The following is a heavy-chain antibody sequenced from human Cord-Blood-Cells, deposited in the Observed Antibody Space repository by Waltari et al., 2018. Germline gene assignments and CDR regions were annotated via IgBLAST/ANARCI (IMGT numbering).Heavy chain of an antibody. D-gene: IGHD3-10*01. CDR2: INHSGST. V-gene: IGHV4-34*01. J-gene: IGHJ4*02. CDR1: GGSFSGYH. Sequence: QVQLQQWGAGLLKPSETLSLTCAVYGGSFSGYHWSWIRQPPGKGLEWIGEINHSGSTNYNPSLKSRVTISVDTSKNQFSLKLSSVTAADTAVYYCARDLPSGSFDYWGQGTLVTVSS. CDR3: ARDLPSGSFDY.